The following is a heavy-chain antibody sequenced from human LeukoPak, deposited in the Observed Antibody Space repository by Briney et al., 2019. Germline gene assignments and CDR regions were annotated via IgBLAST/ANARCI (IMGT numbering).Heavy chain of an antibody. Sequence: ASVKVSCKASGYTFTGYYMHWVRQAPGQGLEWMGWINPNSGGTNYAQKFQGRVTMTRDTSISTAYMELSRLRSDDTAVYYCARPPPSCSSTSCPLSYWGQGTLVTVSS. CDR2: INPNSGGT. D-gene: IGHD2-2*01. CDR3: ARPPPSCSSTSCPLSY. J-gene: IGHJ4*02. CDR1: GYTFTGYY. V-gene: IGHV1-2*02.